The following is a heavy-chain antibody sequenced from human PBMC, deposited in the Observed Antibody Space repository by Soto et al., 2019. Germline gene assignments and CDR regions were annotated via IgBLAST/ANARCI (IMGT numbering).Heavy chain of an antibody. J-gene: IGHJ4*02. D-gene: IGHD3-10*01. CDR1: GFTFSSHW. V-gene: IGHV3-74*01. CDR3: ARDYVKASYYGSGRYYAY. Sequence: EVQLVESGGGLVQPGGSLRLSCAASGFTFSSHWMHWVRQAPGKGLVWVSRINSDGRSTSYADSVKGRFTISRDNAKNTLYLQMTSLRAEDTAVYYCARDYVKASYYGSGRYYAYWGQGTLVTVSS. CDR2: INSDGRST.